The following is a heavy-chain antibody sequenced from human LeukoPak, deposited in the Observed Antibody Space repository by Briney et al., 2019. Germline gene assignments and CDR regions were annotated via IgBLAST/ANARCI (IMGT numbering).Heavy chain of an antibody. CDR3: ARDSGYGDYVGNP. Sequence: ASVKVSCKASGYTFTSYYMHWVRQAPGQRLEWMGIINPSGGSTTYAQKLQDRVTMTTDTSTSTAYMELRSLRYDDTAVYYCARDSGYGDYVGNPWGQGTLVTVSS. CDR2: INPSGGST. V-gene: IGHV1-46*01. D-gene: IGHD4-17*01. CDR1: GYTFTSYY. J-gene: IGHJ5*02.